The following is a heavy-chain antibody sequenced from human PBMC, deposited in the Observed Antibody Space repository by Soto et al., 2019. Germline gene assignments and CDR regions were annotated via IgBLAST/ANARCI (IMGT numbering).Heavy chain of an antibody. CDR3: AKDVVGATDYDY. Sequence: QVQLVESGGGVVQPGRSLRLSCAASGFTFSSYGMHWVRQAPGKGLEWVAVISYDGSNKYYADSVKGRFTISRDNSKNTLYLQMNSLRAEDTAVYYCAKDVVGATDYDYWSQGTLVTVCS. J-gene: IGHJ4*02. CDR1: GFTFSSYG. D-gene: IGHD1-26*01. CDR2: ISYDGSNK. V-gene: IGHV3-30*18.